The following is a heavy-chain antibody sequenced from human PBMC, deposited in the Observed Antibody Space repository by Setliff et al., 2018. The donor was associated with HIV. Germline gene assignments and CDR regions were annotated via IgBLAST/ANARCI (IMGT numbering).Heavy chain of an antibody. CDR1: GFTFSSAW. Sequence: PGGSLRLSGAASGFTFSSAWMGWVRQAPAKGREWVANISPDGSATYYVDSVKGRFTISRDTAQNSVFLQMNSLRAEDTAVYYCARVRYCGSPSCRKEFDFWGQGTLVTVSS. D-gene: IGHD2-21*01. CDR2: ISPDGSAT. J-gene: IGHJ4*02. V-gene: IGHV3-7*01. CDR3: ARVRYCGSPSCRKEFDF.